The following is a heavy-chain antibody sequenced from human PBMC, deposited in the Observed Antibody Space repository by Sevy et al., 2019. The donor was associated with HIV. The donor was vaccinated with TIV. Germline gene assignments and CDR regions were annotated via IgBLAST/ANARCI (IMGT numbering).Heavy chain of an antibody. Sequence: GGSLRLSCVVSEISFTTSGMHWVRQAPGKGLEWVAVISYHGRDKFYAESVKGRSTISRDNSKNMLYLQMNSLRAEDTAVYYCAKDFTGYNGMDVWGQGTKVTVSS. CDR1: EISFTTSG. D-gene: IGHD3-9*01. J-gene: IGHJ6*02. V-gene: IGHV3-30*18. CDR3: AKDFTGYNGMDV. CDR2: ISYHGRDK.